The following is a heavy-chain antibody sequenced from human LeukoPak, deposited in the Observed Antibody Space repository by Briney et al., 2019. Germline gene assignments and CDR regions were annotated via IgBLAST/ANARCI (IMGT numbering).Heavy chain of an antibody. CDR2: IKEDGSQK. CDR3: ARESRRITMVRGLDMDV. Sequence: GRSLRLSCAASGFTFSSYWMHWVRRAPGKGLEWVANIKEDGSQKYFVDSEKGRFTISRDNAKNSLYLQMNSLRAEDTAVYYCARESRRITMVRGLDMDVWGKGTTVTVSS. D-gene: IGHD3-10*01. V-gene: IGHV3-7*03. J-gene: IGHJ6*04. CDR1: GFTFSSYW.